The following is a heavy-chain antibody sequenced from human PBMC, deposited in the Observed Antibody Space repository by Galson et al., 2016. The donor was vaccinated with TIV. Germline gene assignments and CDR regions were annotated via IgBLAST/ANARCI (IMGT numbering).Heavy chain of an antibody. CDR3: ARAAGRKGASCHATCESFDF. D-gene: IGHD3-10*01. CDR2: TYYRSRWYY. J-gene: IGHJ3*01. Sequence: CAISGDSVSSNSAAWNWIRQSPSRGLEWLGRTYYRSRWYYDYKVSVKSRITIESDTSKNQFSLQLNSVTSEDTAVYYCARAAGRKGASCHATCESFDFWGQGTKVTVSS. V-gene: IGHV6-1*01. CDR1: GDSVSSNSAA.